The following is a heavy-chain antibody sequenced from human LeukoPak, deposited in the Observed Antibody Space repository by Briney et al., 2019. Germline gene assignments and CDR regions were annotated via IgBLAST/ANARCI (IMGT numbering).Heavy chain of an antibody. CDR1: GFSLSASGVG. D-gene: IGHD6-13*01. CDR2: IDWDDNK. CDR3: ARNVLKTIAAAGSHYYSYMDV. V-gene: IGHV2-70*04. J-gene: IGHJ6*03. Sequence: EASPALVKPTPGFTLTCSFTGFSLSASGVGVSWIGQPPGNAREWLARIDWDDNKIYNTSQKTKLTISKATSTTQVVLTMTNMDPVDTATYYCARNVLKTIAAAGSHYYSYMDVWGKGTTVTVSS.